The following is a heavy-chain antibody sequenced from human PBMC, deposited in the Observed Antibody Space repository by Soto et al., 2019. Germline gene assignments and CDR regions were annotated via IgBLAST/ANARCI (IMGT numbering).Heavy chain of an antibody. J-gene: IGHJ6*02. CDR2: ISYDGSNK. V-gene: IGHV3-30*18. Sequence: PGGSLRLSCAASGFTFSSYGMHWVRQAPGKGLEWVAVISYDGSNKYYADSVKGRFTISRDNSKNTLYLQMNSLRAEDTAVYYCAKGGRDVWGQGTSVTVSS. CDR1: GFTFSSYG. CDR3: AKGGRDV.